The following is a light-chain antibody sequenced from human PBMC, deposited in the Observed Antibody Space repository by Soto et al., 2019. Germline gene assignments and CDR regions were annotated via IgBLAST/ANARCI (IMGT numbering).Light chain of an antibody. CDR3: QQYGSSPRT. J-gene: IGKJ1*01. V-gene: IGKV3-15*01. CDR1: QNIYSN. CDR2: RAS. Sequence: IVMTQSPATLSVSPGERATLSCRASQNIYSNVAWYQQRPGQAPRLLIYRASTRAPGIPARFSGSGSGTEFTLTINSLQPEDFAVYYCQQYGSSPRTFGQGTKVDI.